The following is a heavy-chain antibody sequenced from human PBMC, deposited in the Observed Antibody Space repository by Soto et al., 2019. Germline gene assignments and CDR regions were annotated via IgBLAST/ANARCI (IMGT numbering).Heavy chain of an antibody. J-gene: IGHJ4*02. Sequence: SETLSLTCTVSGGSISSYYWSWIRQPPGKGLEWIGYIYYSGSTNYNPSLKSRVTISVDTSKNQFSQKLSSVTAADTAVYYCARGLRYYGSGSYYFDYWGQGTLVTVSS. D-gene: IGHD3-10*01. CDR3: ARGLRYYGSGSYYFDY. CDR1: GGSISSYY. V-gene: IGHV4-59*01. CDR2: IYYSGST.